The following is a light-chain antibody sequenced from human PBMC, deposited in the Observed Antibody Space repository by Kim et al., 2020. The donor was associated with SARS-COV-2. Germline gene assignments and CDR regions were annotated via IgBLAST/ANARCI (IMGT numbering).Light chain of an antibody. CDR1: RCGNRDY. CDR2: GAS. Sequence: PGERATTSCRASRCGNRDYLAWYQQRTGQAPRLLSYGASSRATDIPGKFTGSGSGTDFTLTISRLEPDDFAGYYCQQYGSAPSTFGQGTKVEIK. J-gene: IGKJ1*01. V-gene: IGKV3-20*01. CDR3: QQYGSAPST.